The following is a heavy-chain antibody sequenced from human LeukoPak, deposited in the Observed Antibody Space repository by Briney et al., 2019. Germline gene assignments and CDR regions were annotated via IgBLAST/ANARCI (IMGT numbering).Heavy chain of an antibody. Sequence: ASVKVSCKASGYTFTSYGISWVRQAPGQGLEWMGWISAYNGNTNYAQKLQGRVTMTTDTSTSTAYMELGSLRSDDTAVYYCARRTVTTRSYYYYGMDVWGQGTTVTVSS. CDR2: ISAYNGNT. CDR1: GYTFTSYG. CDR3: ARRTVTTRSYYYYGMDV. D-gene: IGHD4-17*01. J-gene: IGHJ6*02. V-gene: IGHV1-18*01.